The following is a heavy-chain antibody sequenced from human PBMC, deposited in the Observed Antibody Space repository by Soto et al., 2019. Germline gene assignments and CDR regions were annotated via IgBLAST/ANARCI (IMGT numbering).Heavy chain of an antibody. CDR1: GFTFSSYG. Sequence: PGGSLRLSCAASGFTFSSYGMHWVRQAPGKGLEWVAVISYDGSNKYYADSVKGRFTISRDNSKNTLYLQMNSLRAEDTAVYSCAKFAGSTPPYYYYGMDVWGQGTTVTVSS. CDR3: AKFAGSTPPYYYYGMDV. CDR2: ISYDGSNK. V-gene: IGHV3-30*18. J-gene: IGHJ6*02.